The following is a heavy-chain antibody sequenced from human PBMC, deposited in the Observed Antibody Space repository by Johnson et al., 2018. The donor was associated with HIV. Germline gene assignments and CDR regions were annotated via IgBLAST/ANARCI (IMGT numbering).Heavy chain of an antibody. CDR3: AREMVAAKDAFDI. Sequence: QVQLVESGGGLIQPGGSLKLSCAASGLTFSSYDMHWVRQAPGKGLEWVAVISYDGSNKYYPDSVKGRFTIARDNFKNTLYLQMDSLRAEETAVYFCAREMVAAKDAFDIWCQGTMVTVSS. CDR1: GLTFSSYD. D-gene: IGHD2-15*01. CDR2: ISYDGSNK. V-gene: IGHV3-30-3*01. J-gene: IGHJ3*02.